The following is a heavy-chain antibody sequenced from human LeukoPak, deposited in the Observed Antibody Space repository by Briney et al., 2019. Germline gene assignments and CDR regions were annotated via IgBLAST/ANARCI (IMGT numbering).Heavy chain of an antibody. J-gene: IGHJ4*02. CDR1: GFTLSSYM. D-gene: IGHD3-10*01. CDR2: LSSSSGTM. V-gene: IGHV3-48*01. CDR3: AGGQWFGDLLFG. Sequence: LEGSLRLSCAASGFTLSSYMMNWVRQAPRKGLEWVSYLSSSSGTMYYTDSVKGRFTISRDNAENSLYLQMNSLRAEDTAVYYCAGGQWFGDLLFGWGQGTLVTVSS.